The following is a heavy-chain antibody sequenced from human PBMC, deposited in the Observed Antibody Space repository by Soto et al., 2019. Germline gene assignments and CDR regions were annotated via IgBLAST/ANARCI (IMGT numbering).Heavy chain of an antibody. CDR3: ARAVGGSSSRGDY. V-gene: IGHV1-3*05. J-gene: IGHJ4*02. D-gene: IGHD6-13*01. Sequence: QVQLVQSGAEEKKPGASVKVSCKASGYTFTSYAMHWVRQAPGQRLEWMGWINAGNGNTKYSQKFQGRVSITRDTAASTAYMELSVLRSLDTAVYYCARAVGGSSSRGDYWGQGTLVTVSS. CDR1: GYTFTSYA. CDR2: INAGNGNT.